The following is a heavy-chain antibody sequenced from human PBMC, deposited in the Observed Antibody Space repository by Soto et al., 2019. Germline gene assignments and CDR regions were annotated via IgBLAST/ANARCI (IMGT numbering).Heavy chain of an antibody. CDR3: ASRIGGNSATGNY. J-gene: IGHJ4*02. Sequence: EVQLVESGGGLVQPGGSLRLSCAASGFTFSTFTMNWVRQAPGKGLEWVSSISSSSGYIYYGDSVKGRFTISRDNAKNSLYLQMNSLRDEDTAVYYCASRIGGNSATGNYWGQGALVTVSS. CDR2: ISSSSGYI. V-gene: IGHV3-21*01. CDR1: GFTFSTFT. D-gene: IGHD2-21*02.